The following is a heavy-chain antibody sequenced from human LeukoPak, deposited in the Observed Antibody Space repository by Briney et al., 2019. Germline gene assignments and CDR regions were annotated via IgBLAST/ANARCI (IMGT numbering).Heavy chain of an antibody. V-gene: IGHV3-11*04. CDR3: ATRAPEYFQH. CDR1: GFTLSNYY. CDR2: ISSSGSAI. J-gene: IGHJ1*01. Sequence: GGSLRLSCGASGFTLSNYYVSWIRQAPGKGLEWVSYISSSGSAIYYADSVKGRFTISRDNAKNSLYLQMSSLRAEDTAVYYCATRAPEYFQHWGQGTLVTVSS.